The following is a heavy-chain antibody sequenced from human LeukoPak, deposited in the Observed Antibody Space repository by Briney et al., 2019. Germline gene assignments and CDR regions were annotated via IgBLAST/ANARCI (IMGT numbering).Heavy chain of an antibody. CDR2: IIPIFETS. Sequence: SVKVSCKAAGGTFSNYGSSWVRQAPGQGLEWMGGIIPIFETSTYAQNFQRRVTITADKSTSTAYMELSSLRSEDTAVYSGARGMVRGVIGGGAFDIWGQGTMVTVSS. V-gene: IGHV1-69*06. CDR3: ARGMVRGVIGGGAFDI. D-gene: IGHD3-10*01. CDR1: GGTFSNYG. J-gene: IGHJ3*02.